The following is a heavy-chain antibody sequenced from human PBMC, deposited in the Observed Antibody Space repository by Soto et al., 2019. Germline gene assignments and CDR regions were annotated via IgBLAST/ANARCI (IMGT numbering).Heavy chain of an antibody. V-gene: IGHV3-23*01. J-gene: IGHJ4*02. CDR1: GFTFSIYA. CDR3: AKGEWELLGY. CDR2: ISGSGGST. D-gene: IGHD1-26*01. Sequence: GSLRLSCAASGFTFSIYAMSWVRQAPGKGLEWVSGISGSGGSTYYADSVKGRFTISRDNSKNTLYLQMNSLRAEDTAVYYCAKGEWELLGYWGQGTLVTVSS.